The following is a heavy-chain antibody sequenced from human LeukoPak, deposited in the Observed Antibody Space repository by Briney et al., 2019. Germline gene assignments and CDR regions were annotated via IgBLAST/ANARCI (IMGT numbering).Heavy chain of an antibody. V-gene: IGHV4-39*01. J-gene: IGHJ3*02. CDR2: IYYSGST. CDR1: GGSISSSSYY. D-gene: IGHD3-22*01. CDR3: ARSPTYYYDSSGLLDAFDI. Sequence: PSETLSLICTVSGGSISSSSYYWGWIRQPPGKGLEWIGGIYYSGSTYYNPSLKSRVTISVDTSKNQFSLKLSSVTAADTAVYYCARSPTYYYDSSGLLDAFDIWGQGTMVTVSS.